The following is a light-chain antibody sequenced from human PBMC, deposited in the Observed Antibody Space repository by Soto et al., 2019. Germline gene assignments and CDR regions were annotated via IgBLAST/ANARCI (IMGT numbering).Light chain of an antibody. V-gene: IGKV3-20*01. CDR2: GAS. CDR3: QQYGRSPLT. CDR1: QGVSNSY. Sequence: EIVLTQSPGTLSLSPGERATLSCRASQGVSNSYLAWYQQKPGQAPRLLIYGASTRATGIPDRFSGSESGTDFTLTISRLEPEDFAVYYCQQYGRSPLTFGGGTKVEIK. J-gene: IGKJ4*01.